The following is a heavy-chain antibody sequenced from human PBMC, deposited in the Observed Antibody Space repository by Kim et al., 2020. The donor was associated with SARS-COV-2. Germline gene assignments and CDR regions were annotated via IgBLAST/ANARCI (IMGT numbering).Heavy chain of an antibody. CDR1: GFAFNHYS. Sequence: GGSLRLSCVASGFAFNHYSMIWVRQAPGKGLEWVSSISSSAIYKYYTDSVKGRFTVSRNNGKNALYLQMNSLRAEDTAVYFCARDGYCPNGVCCYYGLDVWRQGTTVTVSS. V-gene: IGHV3-21*01. J-gene: IGHJ6*02. CDR3: ARDGYCPNGVCCYYGLDV. D-gene: IGHD2-8*01. CDR2: ISSSAIYK.